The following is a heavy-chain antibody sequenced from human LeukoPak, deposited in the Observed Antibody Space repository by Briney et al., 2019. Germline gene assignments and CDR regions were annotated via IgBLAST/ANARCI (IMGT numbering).Heavy chain of an antibody. CDR1: GASFTAYY. CDR2: INHSGST. J-gene: IGHJ4*02. D-gene: IGHD6-13*01. V-gene: IGHV4-34*01. CDR3: ARSIAAARTYFFDY. Sequence: PSETLSLTCAVYGASFTAYYWSWIRQPPGKGLEWIGEINHSGSTNYNPSLKSQVTISVDTSKNQFSLNLSSVTAAHTALYYGARSIAAARTYFFDYWGQGTLVTVSS.